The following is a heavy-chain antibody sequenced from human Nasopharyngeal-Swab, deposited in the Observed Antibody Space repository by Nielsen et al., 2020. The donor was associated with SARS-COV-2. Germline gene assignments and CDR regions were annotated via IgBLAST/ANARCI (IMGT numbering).Heavy chain of an antibody. J-gene: IGHJ6*02. V-gene: IGHV3-74*01. D-gene: IGHD3-3*01. CDR2: INSDGGST. CDR3: ARYFPRPLDFWNLLPVSHLLYYYGMDV. Sequence: GEPLKIARAASGFTLSSYGMHWVRQAQGKGLVRVSRINSDGGSTRYANYVKGRFTMSRANARKTLYLQMNSLRVEDTAVYYCARYFPRPLDFWNLLPVSHLLYYYGMDVWGQGTTVTVSS. CDR1: GFTLSSYG.